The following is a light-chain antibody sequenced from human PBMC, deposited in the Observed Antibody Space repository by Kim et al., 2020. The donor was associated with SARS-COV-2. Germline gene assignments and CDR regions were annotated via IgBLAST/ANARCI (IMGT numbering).Light chain of an antibody. CDR3: QQYDRPPYT. CDR2: GTS. V-gene: IGKV3-20*01. Sequence: LTPGERAALAGRASQSVAPNHVAWFKKKTGQATRLLIYGTSSRATGIPDRFSASESGTDFTLTISRLEPEDFAVYFCQQYDRPPYTFGQGTKLEI. CDR1: QSVAPNH. J-gene: IGKJ2*01.